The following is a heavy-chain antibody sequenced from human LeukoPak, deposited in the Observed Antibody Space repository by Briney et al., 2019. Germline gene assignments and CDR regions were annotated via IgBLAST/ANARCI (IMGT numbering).Heavy chain of an antibody. Sequence: SETLSLTCTVSGGSISSYYWSWILQPAGKGLEWIGRIYSTGSTNYNPSLKSRVTMSVDTSKNQFSLRLRSVTAADTAVYYCARQIESAGTAGFDFWGQGALVTVSS. CDR3: ARQIESAGTAGFDF. V-gene: IGHV4-4*07. CDR1: GGSISSYY. CDR2: IYSTGST. J-gene: IGHJ4*02. D-gene: IGHD6-13*01.